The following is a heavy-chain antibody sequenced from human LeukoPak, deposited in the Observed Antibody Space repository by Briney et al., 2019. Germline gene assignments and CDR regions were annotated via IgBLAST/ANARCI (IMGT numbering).Heavy chain of an antibody. CDR2: ISDSGAHT. Sequence: QPGGSLRLSCAASGFTFGSYAMSWVRQAPGKGLEWVSSISDSGAHTQNADSVKGRFTISRDNSKNTLYLQMNSLRAEDTAVYYCARSYYDSSGYVPYYFDYWGQGTLVTVSS. CDR3: ARSYYDSSGYVPYYFDY. CDR1: GFTFGSYA. V-gene: IGHV3-23*01. J-gene: IGHJ4*02. D-gene: IGHD3-22*01.